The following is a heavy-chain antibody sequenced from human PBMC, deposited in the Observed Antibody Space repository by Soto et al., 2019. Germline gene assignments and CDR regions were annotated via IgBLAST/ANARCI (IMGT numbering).Heavy chain of an antibody. CDR2: ISAYNGNT. Sequence: ASVKVSCKASGYTFTSYGITWVRQAPGQGLEWMGWISAYNGNTNYAQKLQGRVTMTTDTSTSTAYMELRSLRSDDKAVYYCARDRDVVVAVTPPSDDAFDIWGQGKMVTVSS. J-gene: IGHJ3*02. D-gene: IGHD2-15*01. V-gene: IGHV1-18*01. CDR1: GYTFTSYG. CDR3: ARDRDVVVAVTPPSDDAFDI.